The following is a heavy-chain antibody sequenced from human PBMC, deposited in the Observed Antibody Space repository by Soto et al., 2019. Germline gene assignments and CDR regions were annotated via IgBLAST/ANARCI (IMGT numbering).Heavy chain of an antibody. Sequence: EVQLLESGGGLVQPGGSLRLCCAASGFTFSSYAMSWVRQAPGKGLEWVSAISGSGGSTYYADSVKGRFTISRDNSKNTLYLQMNSLRAEDTAVYYCAKAPVRGVKNYYYGMDVWGQGTTVTVSS. CDR3: AKAPVRGVKNYYYGMDV. V-gene: IGHV3-23*01. D-gene: IGHD3-10*01. J-gene: IGHJ6*02. CDR2: ISGSGGST. CDR1: GFTFSSYA.